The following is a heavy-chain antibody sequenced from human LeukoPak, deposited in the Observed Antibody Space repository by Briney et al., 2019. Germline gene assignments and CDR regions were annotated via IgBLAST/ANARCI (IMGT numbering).Heavy chain of an antibody. CDR2: IYPGDSDT. V-gene: IGHV5-51*01. CDR3: ARHYYYDSSGSYAFDI. D-gene: IGHD3-22*01. J-gene: IGHJ3*02. Sequence: GESLKISCKGSGYSFTSYWIGWVRQMPGKGLEWMGIIYPGDSDTRYSPSFQGQVTISADKSISTAYLQWSSLKASDTDMYYCARHYYYDSSGSYAFDIWGQGTMVTVSS. CDR1: GYSFTSYW.